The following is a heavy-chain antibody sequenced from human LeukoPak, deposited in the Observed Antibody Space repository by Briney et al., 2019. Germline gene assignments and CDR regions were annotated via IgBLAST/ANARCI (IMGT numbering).Heavy chain of an antibody. J-gene: IGHJ3*02. Sequence: GGSLRLSCAASGFTFSSYAMSWVRQAPGKGLEWVSAISGSGGSTYYANSVKGRFTISRDNSKNTLYLQMNSLRAEDTAVYYCAKFSAAYYGSGSYSVDIWGQGTMVTVSS. D-gene: IGHD3-10*01. CDR1: GFTFSSYA. CDR2: ISGSGGST. CDR3: AKFSAAYYGSGSYSVDI. V-gene: IGHV3-23*01.